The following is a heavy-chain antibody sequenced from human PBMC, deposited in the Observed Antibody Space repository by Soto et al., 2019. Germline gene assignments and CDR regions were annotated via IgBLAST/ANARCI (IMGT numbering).Heavy chain of an antibody. CDR2: FYYSGTT. J-gene: IGHJ5*02. CDR1: GGSIRSNNYL. D-gene: IGHD2-15*01. V-gene: IGHV4-39*01. CDR3: ARHMIRDSTGGTCYSGNWFDP. Sequence: QLQLQQSGPGLVKPSETLSLTCTVSGGSIRSNNYLWGWIRQPPGKGLEWIGGFYYSGTTSYNPSLKSRATISVDTSNNQFSLKLNSVTAADTAVYSCARHMIRDSTGGTCYSGNWFDPWGQGTLVTVSS.